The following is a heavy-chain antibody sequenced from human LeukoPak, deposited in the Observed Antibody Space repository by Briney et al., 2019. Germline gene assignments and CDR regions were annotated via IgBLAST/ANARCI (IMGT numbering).Heavy chain of an antibody. V-gene: IGHV4-4*07. CDR3: ARETHPTYYYDSSGYQDAFDI. Sequence: SETLSLTCAVYGGSFSGYYWSWIRQPAGKGLEWIGRIYTSGSTNYNPSLKSRVTMSVDTSKNQFSLKLSSVTAADTAVYYCARETHPTYYYDSSGYQDAFDIWGQGTMVTVSS. D-gene: IGHD3-22*01. J-gene: IGHJ3*02. CDR1: GGSFSGYY. CDR2: IYTSGST.